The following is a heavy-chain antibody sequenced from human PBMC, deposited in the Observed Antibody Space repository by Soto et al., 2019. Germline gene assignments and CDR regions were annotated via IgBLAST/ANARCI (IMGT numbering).Heavy chain of an antibody. CDR1: GFPFGRSA. D-gene: IGHD2-15*01. CDR3: ATQDCSGAACSPPG. V-gene: IGHV3-23*01. CDR2: IICDTART. J-gene: IGHJ4*02. Sequence: EVQLLESGGDLVQPGGSLRISCAASGFPFGRSAMSWVRQAPGMGLEWVATIICDTARTHYADSVKGRFTISRDSSKNTMFLQMNSLRAADTAVYYCATQDCSGAACSPPGWGQGTLVTVSS.